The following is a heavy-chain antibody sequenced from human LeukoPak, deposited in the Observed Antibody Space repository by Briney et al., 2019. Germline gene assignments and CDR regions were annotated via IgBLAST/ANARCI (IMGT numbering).Heavy chain of an antibody. Sequence: SETLSLTCTVSSGSINISSHFWGWVRQPPGQGLQWIGSIFFTGTTHYNPSLKSRVSMSIDKSRNQFSLSLNSATAADTAVYYCAEIASHGSSFDYWGQGTLVTVSS. CDR1: SGSINISSHF. CDR2: IFFTGTT. CDR3: AEIASHGSSFDY. J-gene: IGHJ4*02. D-gene: IGHD3-10*01. V-gene: IGHV4-39*07.